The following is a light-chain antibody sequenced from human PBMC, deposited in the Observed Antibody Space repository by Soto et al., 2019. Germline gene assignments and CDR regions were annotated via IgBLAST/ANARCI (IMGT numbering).Light chain of an antibody. Sequence: AVAHPSSVSGSPGQSITISCTGTSSDIGRYNLVSWYQQYPGKAPKLVIYDVTKRPSGVSDRFSASKSGNTASLTISGLQAQDEADYYCSSHAGRGSVLFGGGTKVTVL. CDR3: SSHAGRGSVL. CDR1: SSDIGRYNL. V-gene: IGLV2-23*02. CDR2: DVT. J-gene: IGLJ2*01.